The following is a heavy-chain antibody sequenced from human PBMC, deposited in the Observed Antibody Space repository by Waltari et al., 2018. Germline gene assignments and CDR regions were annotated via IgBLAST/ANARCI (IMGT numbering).Heavy chain of an antibody. CDR2: INPNSGGT. D-gene: IGHD5-12*01. Sequence: QVHLVQSGAEVKKPGASVKVSCKASGYTFTGYYMHWVRQAPGQGREWMGWINPNSGGTNYAQNFQGRVTMTRDTSISTAYMELSRLRSDDTAVYYCARGQYSGYDFDYWGQGTLVTVSS. CDR3: ARGQYSGYDFDY. J-gene: IGHJ4*02. CDR1: GYTFTGYY. V-gene: IGHV1-2*02.